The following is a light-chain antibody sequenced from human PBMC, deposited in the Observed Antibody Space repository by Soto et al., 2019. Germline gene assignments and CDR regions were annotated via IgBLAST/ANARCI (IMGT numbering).Light chain of an antibody. Sequence: QSALTQPASVSVSPGQSITISCSGTTSDVGGYDVVSWYQQHPGKAPKLMIFEVNQRPSGVSDRFSGSKSGNTASLTISGLQDGDEADYYCCSFAGSSTFWVLGGGNKVTVL. J-gene: IGLJ3*02. V-gene: IGLV2-23*02. CDR1: TSDVGGYDV. CDR3: CSFAGSSTFWV. CDR2: EVN.